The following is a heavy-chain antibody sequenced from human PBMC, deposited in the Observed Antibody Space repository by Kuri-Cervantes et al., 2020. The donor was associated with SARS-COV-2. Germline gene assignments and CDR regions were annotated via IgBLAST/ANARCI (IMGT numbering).Heavy chain of an antibody. D-gene: IGHD6-19*01. J-gene: IGHJ4*02. CDR1: GGSFSGYY. CDR2: INHSGGT. Sequence: TLSLTCAVYGGSFSGYYWSWIRQPPGKGLEWIGEINHSGGTNYNPSLKSRVTISVDTSKNQFSLKLSSVTAADTAVYYCARGSPSGWYRVYDYWGQGTLVTVSS. V-gene: IGHV4-34*01. CDR3: ARGSPSGWYRVYDY.